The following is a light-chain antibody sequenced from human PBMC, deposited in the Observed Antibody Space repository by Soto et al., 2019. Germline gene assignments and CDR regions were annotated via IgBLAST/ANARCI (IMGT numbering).Light chain of an antibody. CDR3: SSYTPSNTLFNV. Sequence: QSVLTQPASVSGSPGQSITLSCTGTSSDVGNYDFVSWYQQHPGKAPKLIIYEVTNRPSGISNRFSGSKSGNTASLTISGLQSEDEAAYYCSSYTPSNTLFNVFGTGTKVTVL. CDR2: EVT. CDR1: SSDVGNYDF. J-gene: IGLJ1*01. V-gene: IGLV2-14*01.